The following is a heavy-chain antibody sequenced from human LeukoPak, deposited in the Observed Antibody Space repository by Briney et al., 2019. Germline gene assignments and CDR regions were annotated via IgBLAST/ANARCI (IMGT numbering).Heavy chain of an antibody. J-gene: IGHJ4*02. CDR2: ISYDGSNK. Sequence: GRSLRLSCAASGFTFSSYGMHWVRQAPGKGLEWVAVISYDGSNKYYADSVEGRFTISRDNSKNTLYLQMNSLRAKDTAVYYCAKDFILAMVTSRIVDYWGQGTLVTVSS. CDR3: AKDFILAMVTSRIVDY. D-gene: IGHD5-18*01. CDR1: GFTFSSYG. V-gene: IGHV3-30*18.